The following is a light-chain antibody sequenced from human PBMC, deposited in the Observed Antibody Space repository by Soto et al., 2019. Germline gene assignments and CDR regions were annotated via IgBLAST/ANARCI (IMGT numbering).Light chain of an antibody. Sequence: EIVMTQSPATLSVSPGERATLSCRASQSISSYLAWYQQKSGQAPRLLIYGASTRATGIPARFSGSGSGTEFTLTISSLQSEDFAVYYCQQYDNWPPYTFGQGTKVDIK. CDR2: GAS. J-gene: IGKJ2*01. V-gene: IGKV3-15*01. CDR1: QSISSY. CDR3: QQYDNWPPYT.